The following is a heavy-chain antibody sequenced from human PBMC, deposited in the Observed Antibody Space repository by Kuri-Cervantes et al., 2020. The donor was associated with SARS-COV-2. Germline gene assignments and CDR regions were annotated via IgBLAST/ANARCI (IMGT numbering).Heavy chain of an antibody. J-gene: IGHJ4*02. Sequence: GGSLRLSCAASGFTFSNYWMNWVRQAPGKGLEWVANVKQDESEKFYVDSVKGRFTVSRDNAKNSLYLQMNSLRAEDTAVYYCARAYSTAWHLVYWGQGILVTVSS. D-gene: IGHD6-19*01. CDR3: ARAYSTAWHLVY. CDR2: VKQDESEK. V-gene: IGHV3-7*01. CDR1: GFTFSNYW.